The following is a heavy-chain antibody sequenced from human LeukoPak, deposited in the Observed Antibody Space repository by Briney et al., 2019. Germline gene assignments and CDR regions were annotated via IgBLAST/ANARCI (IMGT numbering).Heavy chain of an antibody. D-gene: IGHD1-26*01. CDR3: ASRSGSYHYYFDY. V-gene: IGHV4-59*12. CDR1: GGSISTYY. CDR2: IYYSGST. J-gene: IGHJ4*02. Sequence: SETLSLTCTVSGGSISTYYWSWIRQPPGKGLEWIGYIYYSGSTNYNPPLKSRVTISVDTSKNQFSLKLSSVTAADTAVYYCASRSGSYHYYFDYWGQGTLVTVSS.